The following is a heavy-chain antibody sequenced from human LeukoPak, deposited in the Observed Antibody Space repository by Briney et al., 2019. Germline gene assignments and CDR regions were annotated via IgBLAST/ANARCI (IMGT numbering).Heavy chain of an antibody. CDR2: INPSGGST. D-gene: IGHD1-26*01. V-gene: IGHV1-46*03. CDR3: ARGVDDSGRYYDVDY. J-gene: IGHJ4*02. Sequence: ASVKVSCKASLYTFTSYYMHWVGQAPGQGVEWMGRINPSGGSTGYAQKFQGRVTQPRHTSTSTVNIAVSSLISEDTAGYNIARGVDDSGRYYDVDYWGQGTLVTVSS. CDR1: LYTFTSYY.